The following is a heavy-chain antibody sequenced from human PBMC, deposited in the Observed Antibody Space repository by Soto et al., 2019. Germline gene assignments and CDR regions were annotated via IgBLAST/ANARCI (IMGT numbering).Heavy chain of an antibody. J-gene: IGHJ4*02. CDR2: INPSGGST. CDR1: GYTFTSYY. CDR3: TRGLRHFDWSFFDY. D-gene: IGHD3-9*01. V-gene: IGHV1-46*03. Sequence: QVQLVQSGAEVKKPGASVKVSCKASGYTFTSYYIHWVRQAPGHGLEWMGIINPSGGSTSYAQKFQVRATTTWDASTNTVYTDLRSLTSEDTAVYFCTRGLRHFDWSFFDYWGQGTLVTVSS.